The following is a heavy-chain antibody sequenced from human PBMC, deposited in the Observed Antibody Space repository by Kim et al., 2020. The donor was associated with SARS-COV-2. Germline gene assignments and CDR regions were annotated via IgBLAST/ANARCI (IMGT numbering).Heavy chain of an antibody. D-gene: IGHD6-19*01. CDR3: ATLAPIAVAGTLGMDV. CDR2: IWYDGSNK. CDR1: GFTFSSYG. Sequence: GGSLRLSCAASGFTFSSYGMHWVRQAPGKGLEWVAVIWYDGSNKYYADSVKGRFTISRDNSKNTLYLQMNSLRAEDTAVYYCATLAPIAVAGTLGMDVWGQGTTVTVSS. J-gene: IGHJ6*02. V-gene: IGHV3-33*01.